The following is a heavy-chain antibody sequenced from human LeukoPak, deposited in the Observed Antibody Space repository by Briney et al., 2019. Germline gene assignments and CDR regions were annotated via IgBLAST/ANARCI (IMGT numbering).Heavy chain of an antibody. J-gene: IGHJ6*02. CDR2: ISYDGSNK. Sequence: GSLRLSCAASGFTFSSYATHWVRQAPGKGLEWVAVISYDGSNKYYADSVKGRFTISRDNSKNTLYLRMNSLRAEDTAVYYCARVLSWDYGMDVWGQGTTVTVSS. CDR3: ARVLSWDYGMDV. V-gene: IGHV3-30-3*01. CDR1: GFTFSSYA. D-gene: IGHD3-16*01.